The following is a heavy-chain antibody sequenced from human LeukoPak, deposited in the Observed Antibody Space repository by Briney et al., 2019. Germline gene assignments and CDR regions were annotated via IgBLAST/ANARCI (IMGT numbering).Heavy chain of an antibody. CDR2: ISSDGGT. V-gene: IGHV3-23*01. CDR3: AKEIAAIGLPAVDH. CDR1: GFTFSNYA. Sequence: GGSLRLSCAASGFTFSNYAMSWVRQAPGKGLEWVSGISSDGGTFYPDSVKGRFTISRDNSKNTLYPRMDSLGAADTAIYYCAKEIAAIGLPAVDHWGQGTLVTVSS. J-gene: IGHJ4*02. D-gene: IGHD6-13*01.